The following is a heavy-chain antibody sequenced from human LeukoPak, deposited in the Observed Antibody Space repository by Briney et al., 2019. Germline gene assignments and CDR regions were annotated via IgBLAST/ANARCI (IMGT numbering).Heavy chain of an antibody. J-gene: IGHJ4*02. CDR3: ARSAPIFGVVFTPYYFDY. CDR2: ISGSGGST. Sequence: GGSLRLSCAASGFTFSSYAMSWVRQAPGKGLEWVSAISGSGGSTYYADSVKGRFTISRDNSKNTLYLQMNSLRAEDTAVYYCARSAPIFGVVFTPYYFDYWGQGTLVTVSS. CDR1: GFTFSSYA. D-gene: IGHD3-3*01. V-gene: IGHV3-23*01.